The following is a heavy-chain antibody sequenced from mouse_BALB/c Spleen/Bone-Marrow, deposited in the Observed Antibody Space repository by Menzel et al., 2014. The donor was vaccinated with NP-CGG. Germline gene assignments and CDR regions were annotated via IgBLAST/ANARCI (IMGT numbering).Heavy chain of an antibody. V-gene: IGHV4-1*02. CDR2: INPDSNTI. CDR1: GFDFSRYW. J-gene: IGHJ1*01. Sequence: EVKLMESGGGLVQPGGSLKLSCAASGFDFSRYWMSWVRQAPGKGLEWIGAINPDSNTINYTPSLKDKFIISRDNAKNTLYLQRSKVRSEDTALYYCARLNYYGNLFVWGAGTTVTVSS. CDR3: ARLNYYGNLFV. D-gene: IGHD1-1*01.